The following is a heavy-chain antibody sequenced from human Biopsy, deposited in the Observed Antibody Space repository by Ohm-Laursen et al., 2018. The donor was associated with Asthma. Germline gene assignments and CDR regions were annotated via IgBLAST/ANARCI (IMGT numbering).Heavy chain of an antibody. J-gene: IGHJ6*02. D-gene: IGHD5-12*01. CDR2: ISAYNGNT. Sequence: ASVKVSCKASGDSFSNYAISWVRQAPGQGLEWMGWISAYNGNTKFAQKLQDRVTMITDTSTSTAYMELSSLRSEDTAVYYCARGYSGADRIVYYYSGLEVWGQGTTVTVSS. V-gene: IGHV1-18*01. CDR1: GDSFSNYA. CDR3: ARGYSGADRIVYYYSGLEV.